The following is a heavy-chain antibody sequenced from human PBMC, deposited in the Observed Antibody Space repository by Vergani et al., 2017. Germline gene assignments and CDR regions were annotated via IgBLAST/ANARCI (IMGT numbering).Heavy chain of an antibody. Sequence: QVQLVESGGGVVQPGRSLRLSCAASGFTFSSYGMHWVRQAPGKGLEWVAVISYDGSNKYYADSVKGRFTISRDNSKNTLYLQMNSLRAEDTAVYYCARDAKQVVPAAGIDYWGQGTLVTVSS. CDR2: ISYDGSNK. V-gene: IGHV3-30*03. J-gene: IGHJ4*02. CDR3: ARDAKQVVPAAGIDY. D-gene: IGHD2-2*01. CDR1: GFTFSSYG.